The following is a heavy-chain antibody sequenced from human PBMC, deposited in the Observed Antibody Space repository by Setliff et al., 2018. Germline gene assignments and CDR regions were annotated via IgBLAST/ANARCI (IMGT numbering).Heavy chain of an antibody. CDR3: ARDNGRLPTEKSPYYFYYMDV. D-gene: IGHD4-4*01. CDR2: IWDDGGNK. Sequence: GGSLRLSCAASGFTFSTYRMHWVRQAPGKGLEWVAVIWDDGGNKYHADSVKGRFTISRDNDKNSMYLQMNSLGAEDTAVYYCARDNGRLPTEKSPYYFYYMDVWGEGTTVTSP. V-gene: IGHV3-33*08. J-gene: IGHJ6*03. CDR1: GFTFSTYR.